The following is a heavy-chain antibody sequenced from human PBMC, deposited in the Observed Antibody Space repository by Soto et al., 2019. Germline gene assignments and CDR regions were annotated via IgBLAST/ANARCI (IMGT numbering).Heavy chain of an antibody. D-gene: IGHD3-10*01. V-gene: IGHV1-69*13. CDR1: GFTFSSET. CDR3: ATELGENPASPFDA. CDR2: IIPLFGTA. Sequence: SVKVSCKASGFTFSSETLGCVRQAPGQGLEWVGGIIPLFGTASYAQKFQGRVTITADESTSTVYMELSSLRSDDTAVYFCATELGENPASPFDAWGQGTLVTVSS. J-gene: IGHJ4*02.